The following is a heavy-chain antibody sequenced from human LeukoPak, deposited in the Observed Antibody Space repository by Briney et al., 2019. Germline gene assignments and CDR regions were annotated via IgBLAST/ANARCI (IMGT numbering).Heavy chain of an antibody. CDR2: ISSSDGGT. CDR1: GFTFSSYA. D-gene: IGHD6-19*01. CDR3: ARAGATVAGPYYYGMDV. V-gene: IGHV3-23*01. J-gene: IGHJ6*02. Sequence: GGSLRLSCAGSGFTFSSYAMAWVRQTPEKGLEWVAIISSSDGGTYYIDSVKGRFTISRDNSKNTLYLQMNSLRAEDTAVYYCARAGATVAGPYYYGMDVWGQGTTVTVSS.